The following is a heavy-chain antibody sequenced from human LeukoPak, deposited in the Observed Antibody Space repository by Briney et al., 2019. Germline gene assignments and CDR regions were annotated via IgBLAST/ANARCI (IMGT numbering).Heavy chain of an antibody. CDR2: ISGSGGST. D-gene: IGHD4-23*01. CDR3: AKTLTAAPITPADAFDI. Sequence: GGSLRLSCAASGFTFSSYAMSWVRQAPGKGLEWVSAISGSGGSTYYADSVKGRFTISRDNSKNTLYLQMNSLRAEDTAVYYCAKTLTAAPITPADAFDIWGQGTMVTVSS. V-gene: IGHV3-23*01. J-gene: IGHJ3*02. CDR1: GFTFSSYA.